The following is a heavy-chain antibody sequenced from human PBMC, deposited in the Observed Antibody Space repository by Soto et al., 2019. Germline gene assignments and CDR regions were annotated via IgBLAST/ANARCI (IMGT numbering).Heavy chain of an antibody. Sequence: ASVKVSCKASGYTFTGYYMHWVRQAPGQGLEWMGWINPNSGGTNYAQKFQGRVTMTRDTSISTAYMELSRLRSDDTAVYYCERDRLRFLECSTNIYYYYGMDVCGQGTTVTVSS. D-gene: IGHD3-3*01. CDR3: ERDRLRFLECSTNIYYYYGMDV. V-gene: IGHV1-2*02. CDR2: INPNSGGT. CDR1: GYTFTGYY. J-gene: IGHJ6*02.